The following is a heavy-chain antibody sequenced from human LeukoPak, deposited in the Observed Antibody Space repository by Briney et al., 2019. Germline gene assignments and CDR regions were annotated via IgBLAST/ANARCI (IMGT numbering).Heavy chain of an antibody. CDR1: GDSVSSNSAA. Sequence: SQTLSLTCAISGDSVSSNSAAWNWIRQSPSRGLEWLGRTYYVSKWYNDYALSVKSRITINPDTSKNQFSLQLNSVTPEDTAVYYCARQHYYGLGSFPEFFDYWGQGTLVTVSS. D-gene: IGHD3-10*01. CDR3: ARQHYYGLGSFPEFFDY. J-gene: IGHJ4*02. V-gene: IGHV6-1*01. CDR2: TYYVSKWYN.